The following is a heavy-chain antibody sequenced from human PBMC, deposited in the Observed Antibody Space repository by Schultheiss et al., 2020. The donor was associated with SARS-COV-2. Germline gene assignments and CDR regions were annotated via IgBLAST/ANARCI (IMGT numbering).Heavy chain of an antibody. D-gene: IGHD5-12*01. J-gene: IGHJ4*02. Sequence: ASVKVSCKASGYTFTSYYMHWVRQAPGQGLEWMGIINPSGGSTSYAQKFQGRVTMTTDTSTSTAYMELRSLRSDDTAVYYCARDHPLGRLRLYDYWGQGTLVTVSS. CDR2: INPSGGST. CDR1: GYTFTSYY. CDR3: ARDHPLGRLRLYDY. V-gene: IGHV1-46*01.